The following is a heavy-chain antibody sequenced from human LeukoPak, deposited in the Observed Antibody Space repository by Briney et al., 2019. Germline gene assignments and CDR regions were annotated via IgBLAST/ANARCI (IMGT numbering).Heavy chain of an antibody. J-gene: IGHJ4*02. D-gene: IGHD2-2*01. CDR1: GGSISSGGYY. CDR2: INHSGST. CDR3: ARPAGYCSTASCYEYFDY. V-gene: IGHV4-39*01. Sequence: SETLSLTCAVSGGSISSGGYYWAWIRQPPGKGLEWIGEINHSGSTNYNPSLKSRVTISVDTSKNQFSLKLSSVTAADTAVYYCARPAGYCSTASCYEYFDYWGQGTLVTVSS.